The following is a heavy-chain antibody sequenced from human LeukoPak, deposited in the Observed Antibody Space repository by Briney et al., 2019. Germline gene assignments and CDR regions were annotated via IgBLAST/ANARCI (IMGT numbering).Heavy chain of an antibody. CDR2: INHSGST. CDR3: ARFHDFWSGYSDY. CDR1: GGSFSGYY. Sequence: PSETLSLTCAVYGGSFSGYYWSWIRQPPGKGLEWIGEINHSGSTNYNPSLKSRVTISVDTSKNQSSLKLSSVTAADTAVYYCARFHDFWSGYSDYWGQGTLVTVSS. D-gene: IGHD3-3*01. V-gene: IGHV4-34*01. J-gene: IGHJ4*02.